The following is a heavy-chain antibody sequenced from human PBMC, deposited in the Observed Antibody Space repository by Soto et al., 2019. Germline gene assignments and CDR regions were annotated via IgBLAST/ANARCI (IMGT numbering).Heavy chain of an antibody. J-gene: IGHJ4*01. CDR3: ARSDILTGYEY. CDR1: GGSISSGGYY. D-gene: IGHD3-9*01. V-gene: IGHV4-31*03. Sequence: SETLSLTCTVSGGSISSGGYYWSWISQHPGKGLEWIGYIYYSGSTYYNPSLKSRVTISVDTSKNQFSLKLSSVTAADTAVYYCARSDILTGYEYWGHGTLVTVSS. CDR2: IYYSGST.